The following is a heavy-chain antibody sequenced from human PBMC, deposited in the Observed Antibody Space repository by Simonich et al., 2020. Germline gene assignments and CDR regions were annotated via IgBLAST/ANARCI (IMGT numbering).Heavy chain of an antibody. V-gene: IGHV3-23*01. CDR1: GFTFSSYA. Sequence: GGGLVQPGGSLRLSCAASGFTFSSYAMSWVRQAPGKGLEGVSAISGSGGNTYYADSVTGRFTISRDNSKNTLYLQMNSLRAEDTAVYYCAKDLGERITMIVVVIDAFDIWGQGTMVTVSS. D-gene: IGHD3-22*01. CDR3: AKDLGERITMIVVVIDAFDI. CDR2: ISGSGGNT. J-gene: IGHJ3*02.